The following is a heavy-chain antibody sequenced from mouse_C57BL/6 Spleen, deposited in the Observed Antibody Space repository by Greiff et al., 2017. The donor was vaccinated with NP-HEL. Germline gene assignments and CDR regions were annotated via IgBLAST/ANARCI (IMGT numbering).Heavy chain of an antibody. V-gene: IGHV1-50*01. CDR1: GYTFTSYW. J-gene: IGHJ2*01. Sequence: QVQLQQPGAELVKPGASVKLSCKASGYTFTSYWMQWVKQRPGQGLEWIGEIDPSDSYTNYNQKFKGKATLTVDTSSSTAYMQLSSLTSEDSAVYYCARQLKYYFDDWGQGTTLTVSS. CDR3: ARQLKYYFDD. CDR2: IDPSDSYT. D-gene: IGHD1-3*01.